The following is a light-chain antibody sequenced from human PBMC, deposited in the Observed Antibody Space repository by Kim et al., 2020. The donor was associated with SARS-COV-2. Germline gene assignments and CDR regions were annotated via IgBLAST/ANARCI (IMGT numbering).Light chain of an antibody. CDR3: LQDSRYPRT. CDR2: AAS. V-gene: IGKV1-6*01. Sequence: AIQMTQSPSSLSASTGDRVTITCRASQAIRNELGWYQQKPGKAPKVLIYAASTLQSGVSSRFSGSGSGTDFTLTISSLQPEECATYYCLQDSRYPRTFGQGTKVDIK. J-gene: IGKJ1*01. CDR1: QAIRNE.